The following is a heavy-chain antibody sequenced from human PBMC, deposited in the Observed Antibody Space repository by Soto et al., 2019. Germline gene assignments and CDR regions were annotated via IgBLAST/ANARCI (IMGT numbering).Heavy chain of an antibody. D-gene: IGHD3-10*01. CDR1: GGSISSSSYY. V-gene: IGHV4-39*01. J-gene: IGHJ6*02. CDR3: ARPYYGSGSYRPDYYYGMDV. Sequence: PSETLSLTCTVSGGSISSSSYYWGWIRQPPGKGLEWIGSIYYSGSTYYNPSLKSRVTISVDTSKNQFSLKLSSVTAADTAVYYCARPYYGSGSYRPDYYYGMDVWGQGTTVTVSS. CDR2: IYYSGST.